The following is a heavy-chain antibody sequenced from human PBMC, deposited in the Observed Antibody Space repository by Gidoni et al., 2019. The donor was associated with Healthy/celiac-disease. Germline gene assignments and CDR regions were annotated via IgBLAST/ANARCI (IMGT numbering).Heavy chain of an antibody. CDR3: ARDGGSGILY. J-gene: IGHJ4*02. CDR2: ISSSSSTI. CDR1: GFTFSSYS. Sequence: EVQLVESGGGLVPPGGSLRLSCAASGFTFSSYSMNWVRQAPGKGLAWVSYISSSSSTIYYADSVKRRFTISRDNAKNSLSLQMNSLGAEDTAVYYCARDGGSGILYWGQGTLVTVSS. D-gene: IGHD3-10*01. V-gene: IGHV3-48*04.